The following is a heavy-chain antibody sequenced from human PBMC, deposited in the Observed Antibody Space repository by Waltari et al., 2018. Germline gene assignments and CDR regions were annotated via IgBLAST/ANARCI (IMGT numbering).Heavy chain of an antibody. Sequence: QVQLVQSGAEVKKPGASVKVSCKASGYTFTSYYMHWVRQAPGQWLEWMGIINPSGGSTSYAQKFQGRVTMTRDTSTSTVYMELSSLRSEDTAVYYCARDGTHGQDQMVYAYDAFDIWGQGTMVSVSS. CDR3: ARDGTHGQDQMVYAYDAFDI. V-gene: IGHV1-46*01. D-gene: IGHD2-8*01. CDR2: INPSGGST. J-gene: IGHJ3*02. CDR1: GYTFTSYY.